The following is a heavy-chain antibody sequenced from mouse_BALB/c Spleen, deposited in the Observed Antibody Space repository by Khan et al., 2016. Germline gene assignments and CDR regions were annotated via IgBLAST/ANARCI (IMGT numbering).Heavy chain of an antibody. CDR1: GFDFSRYW. Sequence: EVKLLESGGGLVQPGGSLKLSCAASGFDFSRYWMSWVRQAPGKGLEWIGEINPDSSTINYTPSLKDKFIISRDNANNTLYLQMSKVRSEDTARYYCASTFWYFDVWGAGTTVTVSS. V-gene: IGHV4-1*02. CDR3: ASTFWYFDV. J-gene: IGHJ1*01. CDR2: INPDSSTI.